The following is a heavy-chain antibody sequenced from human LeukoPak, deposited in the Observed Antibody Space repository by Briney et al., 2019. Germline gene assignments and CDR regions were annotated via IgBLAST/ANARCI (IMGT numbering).Heavy chain of an antibody. D-gene: IGHD6-13*01. J-gene: IGHJ5*02. CDR1: GGSLSDYS. Sequence: SETLSLTCGVYGGSLSDYSWSWIRQPPGKGLEFIGEINHSVNTNFNPSLKSRVTISVDTSKNQFSLKLSSVTAADTAVYYCARVGSSWYTSTRGNWFDPWGQGTLVTVSS. CDR3: ARVGSSWYTSTRGNWFDP. CDR2: INHSVNT. V-gene: IGHV4-34*01.